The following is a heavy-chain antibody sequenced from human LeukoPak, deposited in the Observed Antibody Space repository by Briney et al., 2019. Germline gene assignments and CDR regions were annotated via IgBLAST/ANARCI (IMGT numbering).Heavy chain of an antibody. J-gene: IGHJ4*02. CDR3: ARKRGGYCSGGSCFYFDY. D-gene: IGHD2-15*01. Sequence: GGSLRLSCAASGFTFSSYWMSWVRQAPGKGLELVANIKQDGSEKYYVDSVKGRFTISRDNAKNSLYLQMNSLRAEDTAVYYCARKRGGYCSGGSCFYFDYWGQGTLVTVSS. CDR2: IKQDGSEK. CDR1: GFTFSSYW. V-gene: IGHV3-7*01.